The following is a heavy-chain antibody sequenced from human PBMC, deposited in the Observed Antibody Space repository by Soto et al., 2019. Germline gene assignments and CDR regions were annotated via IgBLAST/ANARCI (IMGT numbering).Heavy chain of an antibody. J-gene: IGHJ5*02. Sequence: SETLSLTCAVSGGSISSGGYSWSWIRQPPGKGLEWIGYIYHSGSTYYNPSLKSRVTISVDRSKNQFSLKLSSVTAADTAEYYCAQGGGYFDPWGQGTLVTVSS. CDR3: AQGGGYFDP. CDR1: GGSISSGGYS. CDR2: IYHSGST. V-gene: IGHV4-30-2*01. D-gene: IGHD3-10*01.